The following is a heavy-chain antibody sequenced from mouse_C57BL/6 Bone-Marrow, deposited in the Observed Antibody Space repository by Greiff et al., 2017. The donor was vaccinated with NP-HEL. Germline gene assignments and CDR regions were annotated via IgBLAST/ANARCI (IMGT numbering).Heavy chain of an antibody. V-gene: IGHV1-7*01. CDR3: ANDGTTMGYFDY. J-gene: IGHJ2*01. D-gene: IGHD2-1*01. CDR1: GFTFTSYW. CDR2: INPSSGYT. Sequence: VQLQQSGAELAKPGASVKLSCKASGFTFTSYWMHWVKQRTGQGLEWIGYINPSSGYTKYNQKFKVKATLTADKSSSTAYMPLCRLTYEDSAVYYGANDGTTMGYFDYWGQGTTLTVSA.